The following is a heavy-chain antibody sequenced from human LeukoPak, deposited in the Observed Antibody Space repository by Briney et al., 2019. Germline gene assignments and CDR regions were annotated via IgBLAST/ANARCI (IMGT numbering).Heavy chain of an antibody. CDR3: ARALPRIAAAGTDWFDP. Sequence: PSETLSLTCTVSGGSLSSYYWSWIRQPPGKGLEWIGYIYYSGSTNYNPSLKSRVTISVDTSKNQFSLKLSSVTAADTAVYYCARALPRIAAAGTDWFDPWGQGTLVTVSS. J-gene: IGHJ5*02. CDR2: IYYSGST. V-gene: IGHV4-59*01. D-gene: IGHD6-13*01. CDR1: GGSLSSYY.